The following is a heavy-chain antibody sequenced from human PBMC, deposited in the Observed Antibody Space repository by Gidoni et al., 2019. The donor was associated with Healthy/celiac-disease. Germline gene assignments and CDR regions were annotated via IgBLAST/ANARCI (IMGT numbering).Heavy chain of an antibody. CDR3: VGTMVRGVNDAFDI. J-gene: IGHJ3*02. D-gene: IGHD3-10*01. Sequence: TNYNPSLKSRVTISVDTSKNQFSLKLSSVTAADTAVYYCVGTMVRGVNDAFDIWGQGTMVTVSS. CDR2: T. V-gene: IGHV4-4*09.